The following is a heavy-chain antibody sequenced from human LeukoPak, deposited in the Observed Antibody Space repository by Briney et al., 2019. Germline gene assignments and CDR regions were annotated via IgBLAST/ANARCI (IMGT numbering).Heavy chain of an antibody. V-gene: IGHV1-2*02. J-gene: IGHJ4*02. CDR1: GYTFTGYY. Sequence: ASVKVSCKASGYTFTGYYMHWVRQAPGQGLAWMGWINPNSGGTNYAQKFQGRVTMTRDTSISTAYMELSRLRSDDTAVYYCARGYYYDSSGYLYFDYWGQGTLVTVSS. D-gene: IGHD3-22*01. CDR2: INPNSGGT. CDR3: ARGYYYDSSGYLYFDY.